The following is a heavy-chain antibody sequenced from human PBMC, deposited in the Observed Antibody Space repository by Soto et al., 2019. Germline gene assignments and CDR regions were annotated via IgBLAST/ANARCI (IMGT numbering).Heavy chain of an antibody. Sequence: QVQLVQSGAEVKMPGSSVRVSCKASGGSFSKYGISWVRQAPGQGLEWMGGIIPMFGIGNYAEKFLGRVTITADESTSPSHMELSSLRSEDTAVYFCARGYRENDFYAMDAWGQGTTVTVSS. D-gene: IGHD1-1*01. J-gene: IGHJ6*02. V-gene: IGHV1-69*01. CDR3: ARGYRENDFYAMDA. CDR2: IIPMFGIG. CDR1: GGSFSKYG.